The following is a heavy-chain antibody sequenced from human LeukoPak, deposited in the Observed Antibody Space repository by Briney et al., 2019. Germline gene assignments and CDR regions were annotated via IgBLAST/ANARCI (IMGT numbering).Heavy chain of an antibody. Sequence: GGSLRLSCAASGFTFSSYAMSWVRQAPGKGLEWVSGISGSGGSTYYADSVKGRFTISRDNSKNTLYLQMNSLRAEDTAVYYCAKGTYYYDSSGYHDYWGQGTLVTVSS. J-gene: IGHJ4*02. V-gene: IGHV3-23*01. CDR1: GFTFSSYA. D-gene: IGHD3-22*01. CDR2: ISGSGGST. CDR3: AKGTYYYDSSGYHDY.